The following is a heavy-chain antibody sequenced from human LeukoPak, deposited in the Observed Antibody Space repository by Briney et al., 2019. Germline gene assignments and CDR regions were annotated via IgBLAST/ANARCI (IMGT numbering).Heavy chain of an antibody. CDR3: ARGDSSGYYTYNDY. J-gene: IGHJ4*02. V-gene: IGHV1-2*02. Sequence: SVKVSCKASGYTFTGYYMHWVRQAPGQGLEWMGWINPNSGGANYAQKFQGRVTMTRDTSISTAYMELSRLRSDDTAVYYCARGDSSGYYTYNDYWGQGTLVTVSS. CDR2: INPNSGGA. CDR1: GYTFTGYY. D-gene: IGHD3-22*01.